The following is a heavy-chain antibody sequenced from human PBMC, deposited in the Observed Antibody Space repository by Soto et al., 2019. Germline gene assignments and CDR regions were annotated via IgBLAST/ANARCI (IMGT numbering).Heavy chain of an antibody. CDR2: IYNSGST. J-gene: IGHJ5*02. CDR3: ARDPAP. CDR1: GGSISSGGYY. Sequence: QVQLQESGPGLVKPSQTLSLTCTVSGGSISSGGYYWSWIRQHPGKGLEWIGYIYNSGSTYYNPSLQSRVTISADASKNPSSLKLSSVTAAETAVYYCARDPAPWGQGTLVTVSS. V-gene: IGHV4-31*03.